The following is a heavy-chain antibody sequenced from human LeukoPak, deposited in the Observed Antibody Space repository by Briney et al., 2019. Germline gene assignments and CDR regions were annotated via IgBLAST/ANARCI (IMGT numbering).Heavy chain of an antibody. Sequence: XGSLRLSCAASGVTVSSNYMSWVRQAPGEGLEWGSVIYSGGRTYYSESVTGRFTISRDNCKNTLYRQMKSRRGEERTVYYGAGVRHVLPFLNAWGQGTLVTVSS. D-gene: IGHD3-3*01. CDR3: AGVRHVLPFLNA. J-gene: IGHJ5*02. V-gene: IGHV3-53*01. CDR1: GVTVSSNY. CDR2: IYSGGRT.